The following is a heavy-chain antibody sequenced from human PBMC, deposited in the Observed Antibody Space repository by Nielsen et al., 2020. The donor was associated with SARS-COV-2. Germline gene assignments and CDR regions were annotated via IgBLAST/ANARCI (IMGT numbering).Heavy chain of an antibody. Sequence: GGSLRLSCVASGFTFSSHWMHWVRQVPGKGLLWLSRINNDGSSTSYADSVKGRFTISRDNAKNTLWLEMNSLRVGDTAVYYCVGDTGGRWGELWGQGTLVTVSS. D-gene: IGHD2-15*01. V-gene: IGHV3-74*01. J-gene: IGHJ4*02. CDR3: VGDTGGRWGEL. CDR2: INNDGSST. CDR1: GFTFSSHW.